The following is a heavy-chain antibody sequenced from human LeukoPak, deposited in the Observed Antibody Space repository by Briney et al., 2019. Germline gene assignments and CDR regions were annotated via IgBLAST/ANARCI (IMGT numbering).Heavy chain of an antibody. CDR1: GFTFSNYA. CDR2: ISDDGSKK. D-gene: IGHD5-18*01. J-gene: IGHJ4*02. Sequence: GGSLRLSCAASGFTFSNYAMHWVRQAPGKGLEWVAVISDDGSKKYYADSVKGRFTISRDNSKKTLYLQMNSLRAEDTAVYYCASSREGGGYSYGYVSGFFDYWGQGTLVTVSS. CDR3: ASSREGGGYSYGYVSGFFDY. V-gene: IGHV3-30*04.